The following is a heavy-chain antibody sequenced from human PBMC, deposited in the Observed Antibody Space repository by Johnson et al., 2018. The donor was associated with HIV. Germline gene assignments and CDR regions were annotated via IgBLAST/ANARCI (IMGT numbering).Heavy chain of an antibody. D-gene: IGHD4-23*01. Sequence: QVQLVESGGGVVQPGRSLRLSCAASGFTFSSYAVQWVRQAPDKGLEWVAVISYDGSNKYSADSVRGRFTISRDNSKNKLYLQMNSLRDEDTAVYYCARGEDYGGNFGALDIWGQGTMVTVSS. CDR3: ARGEDYGGNFGALDI. CDR2: ISYDGSNK. J-gene: IGHJ3*02. CDR1: GFTFSSYA. V-gene: IGHV3-30-3*01.